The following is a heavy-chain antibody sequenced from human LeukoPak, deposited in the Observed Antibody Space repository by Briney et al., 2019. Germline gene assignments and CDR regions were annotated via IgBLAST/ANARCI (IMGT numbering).Heavy chain of an antibody. CDR3: ASNGYSYGYALDY. V-gene: IGHV4-4*02. J-gene: IGHJ4*02. Sequence: SGTLSLTCAVSGGSISSSNWWSWVRPPPGKGLEWIGEIYHSGSTNYNLSLKSRVTISVDKSKNQFSLKLSSVTAADTAVYYCASNGYSYGYALDYWGQGTLVTVSS. D-gene: IGHD5-18*01. CDR2: IYHSGST. CDR1: GGSISSSNW.